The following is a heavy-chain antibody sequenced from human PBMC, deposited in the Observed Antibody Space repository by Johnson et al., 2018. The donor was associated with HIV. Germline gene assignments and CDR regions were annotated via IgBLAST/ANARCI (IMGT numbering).Heavy chain of an antibody. Sequence: QVQLVESGGGVVQPGRSLRLSCAASGFTFSSYAMHWVRQAPGKGLECVAVISYDGSNKYYADSVKGRFTISRENSKNTLYLQMNSRRAEDTAVYYCARRSGYAFDIWGQGTMVTVSS. CDR2: ISYDGSNK. V-gene: IGHV3-30-3*01. J-gene: IGHJ3*02. D-gene: IGHD1-1*01. CDR1: GFTFSSYA. CDR3: ARRSGYAFDI.